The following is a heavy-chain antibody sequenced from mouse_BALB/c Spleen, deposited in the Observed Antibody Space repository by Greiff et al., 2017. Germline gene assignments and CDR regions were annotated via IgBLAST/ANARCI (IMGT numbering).Heavy chain of an antibody. CDR1: GYTFTDYA. CDR3: ARSDRYDVKDYAMDY. D-gene: IGHD2-14*01. CDR2: ISTYYGDA. V-gene: IGHV1S137*01. J-gene: IGHJ4*01. Sequence: VQLQQSGAELVRPGVSVKISCKGSGYTFTDYAMHWVKQSHAKSLEWIGVISTYYGDASYNQKFKGKATMTVDKSSSTAYMELARLTSEDSAIYYCARSDRYDVKDYAMDYWGQGTSVTVSS.